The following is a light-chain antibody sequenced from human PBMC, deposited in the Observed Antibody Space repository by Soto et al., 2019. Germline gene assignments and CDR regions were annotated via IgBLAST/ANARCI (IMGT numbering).Light chain of an antibody. V-gene: IGLV2-23*01. CDR2: EGS. CDR1: SSDVGSYNL. Sequence: QSALTQPASVSGSPGQSITISCTGTSSDVGSYNLVSWYQQHPGKAPKLMIYEGSKRPSGVSNRFSGSKSGNTASLTISGLQAEDEADYYCCSYAGSSRGVFGGGTKVTVL. CDR3: CSYAGSSRGV. J-gene: IGLJ2*01.